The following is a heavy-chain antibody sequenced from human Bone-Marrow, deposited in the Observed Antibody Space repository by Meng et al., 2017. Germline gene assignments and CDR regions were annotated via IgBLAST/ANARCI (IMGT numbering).Heavy chain of an antibody. CDR3: AKSSRDGYNLYYFDY. V-gene: IGHV3-9*01. CDR2: ISWNSGSI. D-gene: IGHD5-24*01. CDR1: GFTFDDYA. J-gene: IGHJ4*02. Sequence: GGSLRLSCAASGFTFDDYAMHWVRQAPGKGLEWVSGISWNSGSIGYADSVKGRFTISRDNAKNSLYLQMNSLRAEDTALYYCAKSSRDGYNLYYFDYWGQGTLVTVSS.